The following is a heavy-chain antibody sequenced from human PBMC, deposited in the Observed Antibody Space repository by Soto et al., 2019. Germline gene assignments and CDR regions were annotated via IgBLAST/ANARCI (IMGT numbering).Heavy chain of an antibody. CDR1: GGSVSSGY. Sequence: QVQLQESGPGLVKPSETLSLTCTVSGGSVSSGYWIWIRQPPGKGLENIGYIYDRGITNYNPSLKGXXTXSXVTPKNQFSLKLSSVTAADTAVYYCARDGSQRPATYWGQGTLVTVSS. CDR3: ARDGSQRPATY. CDR2: IYDRGIT. V-gene: IGHV4-59*02. J-gene: IGHJ1*01. D-gene: IGHD3-10*01.